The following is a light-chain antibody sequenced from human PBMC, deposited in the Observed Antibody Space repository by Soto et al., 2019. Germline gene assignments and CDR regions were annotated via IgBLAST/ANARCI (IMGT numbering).Light chain of an antibody. CDR1: SSDAGGYNS. CDR3: SSYTSSSTYVV. Sequence: QSVLTQPASVSESPGQSITISCTGTSSDAGGYNSVSWYQQHPGKAPKLMIYDVSNRPSGVSNRFSGSKSGNTASLTISGLQAEDEADYYCSSYTSSSTYVVFGGGTKVTVL. J-gene: IGLJ2*01. CDR2: DVS. V-gene: IGLV2-14*01.